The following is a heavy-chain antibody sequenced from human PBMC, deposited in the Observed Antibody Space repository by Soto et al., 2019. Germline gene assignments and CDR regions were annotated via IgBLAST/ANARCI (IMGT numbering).Heavy chain of an antibody. CDR3: ARAEDYDFWSGPPKYFDN. D-gene: IGHD3-3*01. V-gene: IGHV3-7*03. CDR2: IKPDGSEK. J-gene: IGHJ4*02. CDR1: GFTFRSYW. Sequence: GGSLRLSCATSGFTFRSYWMTWVRQAPGKGPEWVANIKPDGSEKQYVDSVKGRFTVSRDNAKKSLDLQMNSLRGEDTAVYYCARAEDYDFWSGPPKYFDNWGQGTQVTVS.